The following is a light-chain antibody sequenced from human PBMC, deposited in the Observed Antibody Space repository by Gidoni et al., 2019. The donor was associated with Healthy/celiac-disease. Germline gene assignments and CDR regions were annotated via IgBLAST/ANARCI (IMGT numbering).Light chain of an antibody. CDR3: QSYDSSLSGSAV. V-gene: IGLV1-40*01. CDR1: SSNIGAGSD. J-gene: IGLJ7*01. CDR2: VNS. Sequence: QSVLTQPPSVSGAPGQRVPISCTWISSNIGAGSDVHWYQQLPGTAPTLLIYVNSNRPSGVPDRFSGSKSGTSASLAITGRQAEDEADYYCQSYDSSLSGSAVFGGGTQLTVL.